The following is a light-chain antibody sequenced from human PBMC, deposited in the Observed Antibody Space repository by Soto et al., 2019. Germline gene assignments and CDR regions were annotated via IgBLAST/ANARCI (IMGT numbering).Light chain of an antibody. J-gene: IGLJ2*01. CDR2: EVS. CDR1: SSDVGGYNY. CDR3: SSYTSSSTLV. V-gene: IGLV2-14*01. Sequence: QSALTQPASVSGSPGQSITISCTVTSSDVGGYNYVSWYQQHPGKAPKLMIYEVSNRPSGVSNRFPGSKSGNTASLTISGLQAEDEADYYCSSYTSSSTLVFGGGTKVTVL.